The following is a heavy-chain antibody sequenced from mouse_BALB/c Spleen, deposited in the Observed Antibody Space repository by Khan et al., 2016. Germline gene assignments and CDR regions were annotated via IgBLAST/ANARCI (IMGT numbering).Heavy chain of an antibody. V-gene: IGHV3-2*02. CDR2: ISYSGST. D-gene: IGHD4-1*01. Sequence: EVELVESGPGLVKPSQSLSLTCSVTGYSITSDYAWNWIRQFPGNKLEWMGFISYSGSTSYNPSLKSRISITRETYKNLFFLHLSSVTTEDTGTYYCTRSSTWDGFAYWGQGTLVTVSA. CDR1: GYSITSDYA. CDR3: TRSSTWDGFAY. J-gene: IGHJ3*01.